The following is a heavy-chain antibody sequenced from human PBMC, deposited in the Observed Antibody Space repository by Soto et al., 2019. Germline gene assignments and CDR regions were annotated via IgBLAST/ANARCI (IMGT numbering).Heavy chain of an antibody. J-gene: IGHJ4*02. CDR3: AGHTSHSSGPSAY. Sequence: QLQLQESGPGLVKPSETLSLTCTVSGGSISSSSYYWGWIRQPPGKGLEWIGSIYYSGSTYYNPSLQSTVTISVHPAKTQFSLKLSSVTAAATAVYYCAGHTSHSSGPSAYWGQGTLVTVSS. D-gene: IGHD3-22*01. CDR1: GGSISSSSYY. V-gene: IGHV4-39*01. CDR2: IYYSGST.